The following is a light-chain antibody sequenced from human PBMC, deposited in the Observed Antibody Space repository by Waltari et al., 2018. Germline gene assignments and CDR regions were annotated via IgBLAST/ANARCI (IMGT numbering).Light chain of an antibody. CDR1: SSNIGAGYD. J-gene: IGLJ2*01. CDR2: GNS. V-gene: IGLV1-40*01. Sequence: QSVLTQPPSVSGAPGQRVTIPCTGSSSNIGAGYDVTWYQQLPGTAPKLLIYGNSNRPSGVPDRFSGSKSGTSASLAITGLQAEDEADYYCQSYDSSLSVVFGGGTKLTVL. CDR3: QSYDSSLSVV.